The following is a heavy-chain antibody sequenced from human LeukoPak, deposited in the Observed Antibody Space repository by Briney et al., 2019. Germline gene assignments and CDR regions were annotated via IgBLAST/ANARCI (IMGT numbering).Heavy chain of an antibody. CDR1: GYIFSDYY. V-gene: IGHV1-18*04. Sequence: ASVKVSCKASGYIFSDYYMHWVRQAPGQGLEWVGWISTYNGNTFYAQKFEGRVSMTTDTSTNTVYMDLRSLRSDDTAVYYCARDLEHCRNIICSNSAYWGQGTLVTVSS. J-gene: IGHJ4*02. CDR2: ISTYNGNT. D-gene: IGHD2-2*01. CDR3: ARDLEHCRNIICSNSAY.